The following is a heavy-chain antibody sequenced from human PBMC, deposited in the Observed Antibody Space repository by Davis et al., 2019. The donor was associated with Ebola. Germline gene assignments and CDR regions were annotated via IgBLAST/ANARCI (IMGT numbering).Heavy chain of an antibody. D-gene: IGHD2-21*02. CDR3: AVDCGGGCSQPRDYEI. CDR2: IIPVFRTA. Sequence: SVKVSCKAVGGTLTSYAMTWVRQAPGQGLKWMGGIIPVFRTANYAQKYQGSVTITADESTRTAYMELNRLRSGDTAVYYCAVDCGGGCSQPRDYEIWGQGTMVTVSS. V-gene: IGHV1-69*13. CDR1: GGTLTSYA. J-gene: IGHJ3*02.